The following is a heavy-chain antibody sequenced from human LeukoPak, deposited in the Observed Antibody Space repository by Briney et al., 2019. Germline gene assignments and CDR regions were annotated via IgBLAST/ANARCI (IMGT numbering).Heavy chain of an antibody. Sequence: SVKVSCKASGGTFSSYAISWVRQAPGQGLEWMGGIIPIFGTANYAQKFQGRVTITTDESTSTAYMELSSLRSDDTAVYYCASSPFDFWSGYYYYYYYMDVWGKGTTVTVSS. CDR3: ASSPFDFWSGYYYYYYYMDV. D-gene: IGHD3-3*01. V-gene: IGHV1-69*05. J-gene: IGHJ6*03. CDR1: GGTFSSYA. CDR2: IIPIFGTA.